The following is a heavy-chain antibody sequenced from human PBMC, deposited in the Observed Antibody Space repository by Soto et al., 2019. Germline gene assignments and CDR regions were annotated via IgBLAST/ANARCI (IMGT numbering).Heavy chain of an antibody. V-gene: IGHV3-7*03. CDR1: RFTLNNYY. CDR2: IKGDGSDP. J-gene: IGHJ4*02. CDR3: ARAPVTAD. Sequence: PEGCLRLSCAPSRFTLNNYYISWVRQAPGKGLEWVGNIKGDGSDPHYVDSVKGRFTISRDNAENSIYLQMNNLRAEDTAMYYCARAPVTADWGQGTLVTVSS.